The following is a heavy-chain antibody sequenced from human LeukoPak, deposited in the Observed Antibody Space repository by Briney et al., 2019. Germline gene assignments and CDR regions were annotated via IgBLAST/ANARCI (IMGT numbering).Heavy chain of an antibody. J-gene: IGHJ3*02. Sequence: PGGSLRLSCVASGFTFSSYSSYWMNWVRQAPGKGLEWVSTITKSGDQTHYADSVRGLFTISRDIFKNTLYLQMNSLRAEDTAVYHCVKSAGKDGYRDVFDIWGQGTVVTVSS. D-gene: IGHD5-24*01. CDR3: VKSAGKDGYRDVFDI. CDR1: GFTFSSYS. V-gene: IGHV3-21*04. CDR2: ITKSGDQT.